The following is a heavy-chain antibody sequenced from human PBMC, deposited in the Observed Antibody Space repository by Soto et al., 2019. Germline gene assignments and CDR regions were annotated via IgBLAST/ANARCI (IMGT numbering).Heavy chain of an antibody. Sequence: SETLSLTCTVSGGSINNYYWTWIRQPPGKGLEWIGYVYYTGSTNYNPSLKSRVTISVDTSKNQFSMKLSSVTAADTAVYYCARAEGDSYGTIFDYWGQGTLVTVS. CDR1: GGSINNYY. V-gene: IGHV4-59*01. CDR2: VYYTGST. J-gene: IGHJ4*02. D-gene: IGHD5-18*01. CDR3: ARAEGDSYGTIFDY.